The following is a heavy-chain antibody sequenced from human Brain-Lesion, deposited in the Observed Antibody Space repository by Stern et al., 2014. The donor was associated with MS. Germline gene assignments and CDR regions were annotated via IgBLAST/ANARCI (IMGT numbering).Heavy chain of an antibody. CDR1: GFSFTNHW. Sequence: VQLGQSGAEVQKSGQSLKISCKASGFSFTNHWIAWARQMPGKGLEWMGMIYPDDSDLRYGPAFHGQVTISADRSTNTAYLQWNSLQASDNAMYYCAKQGAAAAYGLDVWGQGTSVTVSS. CDR2: IYPDDSDL. CDR3: AKQGAAAAYGLDV. D-gene: IGHD6-25*01. J-gene: IGHJ6*02. V-gene: IGHV5-51*03.